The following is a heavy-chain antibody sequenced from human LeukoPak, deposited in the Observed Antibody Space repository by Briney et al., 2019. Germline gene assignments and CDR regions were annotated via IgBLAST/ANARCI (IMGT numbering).Heavy chain of an antibody. CDR1: GLTSSSYS. CDR2: ISSSSSTI. J-gene: IGHJ4*02. CDR3: ARDGGDSSGYWFDY. Sequence: GRSLRLSCAASGLTSSSYSMNSVRQAPGKGLEWVSYISSSSSTIYYADSVKGRFTISRDNSKNSLYLQMNSLRAEDTAVYYCARDGGDSSGYWFDYWGQGTLVTVSS. D-gene: IGHD3-22*01. V-gene: IGHV3-48*01.